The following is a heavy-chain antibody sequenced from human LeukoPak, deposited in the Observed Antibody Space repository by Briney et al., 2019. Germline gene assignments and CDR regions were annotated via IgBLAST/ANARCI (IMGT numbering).Heavy chain of an antibody. V-gene: IGHV3-21*01. D-gene: IGHD5-12*01. Sequence: PGGSLRLSCAASGFTVSNNYMRWVRQAPGKGLEWVSSISSSGDYIYCADSVKGRFTISRDNAKNSLYLQMNSLRAEDTAVYYCARGGYDLRHAEGYWGQGTLVIVSS. J-gene: IGHJ4*02. CDR2: ISSSGDYI. CDR1: GFTVSNNY. CDR3: ARGGYDLRHAEGY.